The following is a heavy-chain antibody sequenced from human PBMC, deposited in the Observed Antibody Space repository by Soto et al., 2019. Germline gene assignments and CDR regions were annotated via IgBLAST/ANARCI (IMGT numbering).Heavy chain of an antibody. J-gene: IGHJ5*02. CDR1: GGSISGTTYS. Sequence: PSETLSLTCAVSGGSISGTTYSWSWIRQPPGKGLEWIGYIYYSGSTYYNPSLKSRVTISVDTSKNQFSLKLSSVTAADTAVYYCAREQEELLQGYSSSWYWVWFDPWGQGTLVTVSS. V-gene: IGHV4-30-2*05. D-gene: IGHD6-13*01. CDR2: IYYSGST. CDR3: AREQEELLQGYSSSWYWVWFDP.